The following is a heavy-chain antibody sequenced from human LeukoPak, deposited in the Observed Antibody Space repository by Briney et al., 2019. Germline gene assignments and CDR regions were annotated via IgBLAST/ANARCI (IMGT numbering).Heavy chain of an antibody. Sequence: SETLSLTCTVSGYSTTSAYYWGWIRQPPGKGLEWIGSIYYSGRTYYNLSLKSRVTISVDTSKNQFSLKLSSVTAADTAVYYCARGGAGDDIDYWGQGTLVTVSS. CDR2: IYYSGRT. D-gene: IGHD3-9*01. CDR3: ARGGAGDDIDY. CDR1: GYSTTSAYY. J-gene: IGHJ4*02. V-gene: IGHV4-38-2*02.